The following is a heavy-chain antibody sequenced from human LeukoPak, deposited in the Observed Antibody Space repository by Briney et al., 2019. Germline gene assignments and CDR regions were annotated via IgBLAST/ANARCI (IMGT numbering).Heavy chain of an antibody. CDR3: ARDLDDYNDFPPLFQH. V-gene: IGHV3-23*01. CDR2: ISGGGTST. CDR1: GFTFSSCA. J-gene: IGHJ1*01. D-gene: IGHD5-24*01. Sequence: QPGGSLRLSCAASGFTFSSCAMSWVRQAPGKGLEWISAISGGGTSTYSADSVKGRFTISRDNSKNTLYLQMNSLRAEDTAIYYCARDLDDYNDFPPLFQHWGQGTLVIVSS.